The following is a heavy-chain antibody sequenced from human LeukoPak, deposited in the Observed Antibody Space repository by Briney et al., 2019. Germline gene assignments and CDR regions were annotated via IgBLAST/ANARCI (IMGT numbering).Heavy chain of an antibody. J-gene: IGHJ5*02. D-gene: IGHD6-13*01. V-gene: IGHV4-59*08. CDR2: IYYSGST. CDR3: ARGYSSSRHLNWFDP. CDR1: GDSISTYY. Sequence: SETLSLTCTVSGDSISTYYWSWIRQPPGKGLEWIGYIYYSGSTNYNPSLKSRITISVDTSKNQFSLKLSSVTAADTAVYYCARGYSSSRHLNWFDPWGQGTLVTVSS.